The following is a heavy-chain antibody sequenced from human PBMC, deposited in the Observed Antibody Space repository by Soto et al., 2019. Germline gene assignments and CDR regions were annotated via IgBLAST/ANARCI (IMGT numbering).Heavy chain of an antibody. CDR2: IHSDGSST. J-gene: IGHJ3*01. V-gene: IGHV3-74*01. CDR3: ARGDRGAFDL. CDR1: GFTFSYYW. Sequence: EVQLVESGGGLVRPGGSLRLSCAASGFTFSYYWMHWVRQAPGKGLVWVSRIHSDGSSTTYADFVKGRFIISRDNARKTVDLQMNSVRVEDTAVYCCARGDRGAFDLWGQGTVVTVSS. D-gene: IGHD3-16*01.